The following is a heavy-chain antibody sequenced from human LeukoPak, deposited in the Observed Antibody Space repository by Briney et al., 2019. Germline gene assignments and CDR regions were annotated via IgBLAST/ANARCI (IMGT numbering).Heavy chain of an antibody. D-gene: IGHD5-18*01. CDR2: ISYSGST. Sequence: PSETLSLTCTVSAGSIGGFFWSWIRQPPGKGLEWIGYISYSGSTNYNPSLKSRVTISADTSKNQVSLKLSSVTAADTAVYYCARTYRYGSFPVYHFYMDVWGKGTTVTVSS. CDR1: AGSIGGFF. CDR3: ARTYRYGSFPVYHFYMDV. J-gene: IGHJ6*03. V-gene: IGHV4-59*01.